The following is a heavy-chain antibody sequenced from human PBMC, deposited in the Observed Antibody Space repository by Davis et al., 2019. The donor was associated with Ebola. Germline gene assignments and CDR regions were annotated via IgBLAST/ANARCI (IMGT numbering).Heavy chain of an antibody. CDR3: ARDFCSGGSCFFDY. Sequence: GGSLRLSCAASGYTFSSYAMSWVRQAPGKGLEWVSAISGSGGSTYYADSVKGRFTISRDNAKNTLYLQMNSLRAEDTAVYYCARDFCSGGSCFFDYWGQGTLVTVSS. CDR2: ISGSGGST. V-gene: IGHV3-23*01. J-gene: IGHJ4*02. CDR1: GYTFSSYA. D-gene: IGHD2-15*01.